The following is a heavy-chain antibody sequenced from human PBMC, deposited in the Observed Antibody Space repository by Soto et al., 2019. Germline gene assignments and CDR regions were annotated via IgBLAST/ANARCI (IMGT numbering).Heavy chain of an antibody. CDR2: ISSHGDST. D-gene: IGHD1-26*01. Sequence: GGSLRLSCAASRFTFSAYAMSWVRQAPGKGLEWVSAISSHGDSTYYADSVKGRFTISRDNFKNTLYLQMNNLRADDTAVYYCAKEKSGSYFSSYFDSWGQGTLVTVS. V-gene: IGHV3-23*01. CDR1: RFTFSAYA. CDR3: AKEKSGSYFSSYFDS. J-gene: IGHJ4*02.